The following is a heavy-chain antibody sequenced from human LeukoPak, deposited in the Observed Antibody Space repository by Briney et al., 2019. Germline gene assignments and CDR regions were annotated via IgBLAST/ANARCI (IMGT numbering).Heavy chain of an antibody. V-gene: IGHV3-23*01. Sequence: GGSLRLSCAASGFTFSDYYMTWIRQAPGKGLEWVSAISGSGGSTYYADSVKGRFTISRDNSKNTLYLQMNSLRAEDTAVYYCARRRYYYDSSGRTTYYYMDVWGKGTTVTVSS. CDR2: ISGSGGST. J-gene: IGHJ6*03. CDR1: GFTFSDYY. CDR3: ARRRYYYDSSGRTTYYYMDV. D-gene: IGHD3-22*01.